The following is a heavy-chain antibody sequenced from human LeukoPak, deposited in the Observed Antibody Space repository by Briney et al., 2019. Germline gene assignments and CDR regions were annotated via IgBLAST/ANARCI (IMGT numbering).Heavy chain of an antibody. V-gene: IGHV3-7*03. CDR2: IYRDGSDK. Sequence: PGGSLRLSCAASGFTFSSYSMYWVRQAPGKGLEWVANIYRDGSDKYYADSVKGRITISRDNAKNSLYLQMNSLRAEDTAVYYCARGVVVGGITGYLDYWGQGTLVTVSS. D-gene: IGHD1-26*01. J-gene: IGHJ4*02. CDR3: ARGVVVGGITGYLDY. CDR1: GFTFSSYS.